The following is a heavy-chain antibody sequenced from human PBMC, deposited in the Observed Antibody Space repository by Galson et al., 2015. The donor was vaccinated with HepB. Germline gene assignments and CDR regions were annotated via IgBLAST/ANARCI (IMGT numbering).Heavy chain of an antibody. Sequence: LSLTCAVYGGSFSGYYWSWIRQPPGKGLGWIGEINHSGSTNYNPSLKSRVTISVDTSKNQFSLKLSSVTAADTAVYYCARIRGYCSGGSCPITIDYWGQGTLVTVSS. CDR1: GGSFSGYY. D-gene: IGHD2-15*01. CDR3: ARIRGYCSGGSCPITIDY. J-gene: IGHJ4*02. CDR2: INHSGST. V-gene: IGHV4-34*01.